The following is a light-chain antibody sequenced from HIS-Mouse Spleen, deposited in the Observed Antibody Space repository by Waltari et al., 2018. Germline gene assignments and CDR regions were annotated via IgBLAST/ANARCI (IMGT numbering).Light chain of an antibody. CDR2: GAS. CDR3: HQYKTWYT. J-gene: IGKJ2*01. Sequence: EVVMTQSPATLPVSPGQRATLSCRASQSVSNNLAWYQAKPGQATSRLICGASTRATGIPARFSGSGSGTEFNLTSSRMQSEDFAVYYCHQYKTWYTFGQGTKLEIK. CDR1: QSVSNN. V-gene: IGKV3-15*01.